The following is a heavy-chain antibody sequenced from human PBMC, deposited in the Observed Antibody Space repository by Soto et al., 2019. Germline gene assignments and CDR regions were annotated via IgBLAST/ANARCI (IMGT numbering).Heavy chain of an antibody. V-gene: IGHV4-39*01. D-gene: IGHD3-9*01. J-gene: IGHJ4*02. Sequence: QLQLQESGPGLVKPSETLSLTCSVSDDSINSDKYYWGWIRQPPGKGLEWIGSIYYRGNAYYNPSLQSRVTISRDKAKLRYSLTLTSVTPADSAVYVCARLKGLATISYYFDLWGPGALVTVSS. CDR3: ARLKGLATISYYFDL. CDR2: IYYRGNA. CDR1: DDSINSDKYY.